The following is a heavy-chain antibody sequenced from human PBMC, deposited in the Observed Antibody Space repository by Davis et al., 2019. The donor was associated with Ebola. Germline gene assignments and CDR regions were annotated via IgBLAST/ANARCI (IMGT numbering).Heavy chain of an antibody. J-gene: IGHJ3*02. D-gene: IGHD1/OR15-1a*01. CDR1: GYTFPNYW. CDR2: IYPGDSDA. CDR3: ARRAEQAMFRRGVFDI. Sequence: GESLKISCKASGYTFPNYWLVWVRQMPGKGLEWMGIIYPGDSDARYNPSFQGHVTFSADKSINTAYSHWSSLKSSDTAMYFCARRAEQAMFRRGVFDIWGQGTMVTVSS. V-gene: IGHV5-51*01.